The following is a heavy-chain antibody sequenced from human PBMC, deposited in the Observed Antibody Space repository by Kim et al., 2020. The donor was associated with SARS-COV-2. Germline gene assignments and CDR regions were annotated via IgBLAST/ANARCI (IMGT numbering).Heavy chain of an antibody. CDR2: IRSKANSYAT. CDR3: TRPDNWDAFDI. D-gene: IGHD1-20*01. CDR1: GFTFSGSA. V-gene: IGHV3-73*01. J-gene: IGHJ3*02. Sequence: GGSLRLSCAASGFTFSGSAMHWVRQASGKGLEWVGRIRSKANSYATAYAASVKGRFTISRDDSKNTAYLQMNSLKTEDTAVYYCTRPDNWDAFDIWGQGTMVTVSS.